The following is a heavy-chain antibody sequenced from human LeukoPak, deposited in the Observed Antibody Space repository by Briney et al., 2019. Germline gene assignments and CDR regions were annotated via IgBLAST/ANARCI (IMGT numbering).Heavy chain of an antibody. V-gene: IGHV4-59*08. D-gene: IGHD6-19*01. CDR1: GGSISSYY. CDR2: IYYSGST. Sequence: SETLSLTCTVSGGSISSYYWSWIRQPPGKGLEWIGYIYYSGSTNYNPSLKSRVTISVDTSKNQFSLKLSSVTAADTAVYYCASPGGSGWSEWYFDLWGRGTLVTVSS. CDR3: ASPGGSGWSEWYFDL. J-gene: IGHJ2*01.